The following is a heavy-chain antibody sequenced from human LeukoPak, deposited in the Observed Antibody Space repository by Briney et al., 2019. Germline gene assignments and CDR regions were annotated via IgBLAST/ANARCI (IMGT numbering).Heavy chain of an antibody. Sequence: GGSLRLSCAASGFIFSDYYMSWIRQAPGKGLEWVSYISSSGSTIYYADSVKGRFTISRDNAKNSLYLQMNSLRAEDTAVYYCARDRGYSYGPNWFDPWGQGTLVTVSS. V-gene: IGHV3-11*01. CDR2: ISSSGSTI. CDR3: ARDRGYSYGPNWFDP. J-gene: IGHJ5*02. CDR1: GFIFSDYY. D-gene: IGHD5-18*01.